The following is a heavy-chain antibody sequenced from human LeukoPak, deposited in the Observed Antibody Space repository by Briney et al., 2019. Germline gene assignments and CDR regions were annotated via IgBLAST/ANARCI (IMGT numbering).Heavy chain of an antibody. D-gene: IGHD3-10*01. CDR2: TYYKSKWYD. V-gene: IGHV6-1*01. Sequence: SQTLSLTCAISGDSVSSNSVTWNWIRRSPSRGLEWLGRTYYKSKWYDDYAVSVRSRIIINPDTSRNQFSLQLRSVTPEDTAVYFCARLKVTLVRGIIYDYYGLDVWGQGTPVSVSS. CDR1: GDSVSSNSVT. J-gene: IGHJ6*02. CDR3: ARLKVTLVRGIIYDYYGLDV.